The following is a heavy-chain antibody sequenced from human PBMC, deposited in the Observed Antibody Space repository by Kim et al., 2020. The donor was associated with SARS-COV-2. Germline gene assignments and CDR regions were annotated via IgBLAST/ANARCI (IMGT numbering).Heavy chain of an antibody. D-gene: IGHD2-8*01. Sequence: SVKVSCKASGYTFTSYDISWVRQAPGQGLEWMGWINPNFGGAKYAQKFQGRVTITTDESTSTAHMELSRLRSEDTAVYYCARVGGSTRAVVYSIQGSYG. J-gene: IGHJ6*01. V-gene: IGHV1-69*05. CDR1: GYTFTSYD. CDR2: INPNFGGA. CDR3: ARVGGSTRAVVYSIQGSYG.